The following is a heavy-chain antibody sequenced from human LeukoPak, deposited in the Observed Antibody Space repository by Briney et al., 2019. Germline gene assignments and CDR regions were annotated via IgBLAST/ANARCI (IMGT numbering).Heavy chain of an antibody. J-gene: IGHJ4*02. CDR2: IYYSGST. V-gene: IGHV4-39*07. CDR1: GGSISSSSYY. Sequence: PSETLPLTCTVSGGSISSSSYYWGWIRQPPGKGLEWIGSIYYSGSTSYNPSLKSRVTILVDTSKNQFSLKLRSVTAADTAVYYCARDKVPGDYWGQGILVTVSS. CDR3: ARDKVPGDY. D-gene: IGHD7-27*01.